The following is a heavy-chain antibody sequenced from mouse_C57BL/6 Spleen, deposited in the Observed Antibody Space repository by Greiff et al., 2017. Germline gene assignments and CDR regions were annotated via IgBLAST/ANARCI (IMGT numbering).Heavy chain of an antibody. D-gene: IGHD2-4*01. CDR1: GFTFSNYW. V-gene: IGHV6-3*01. J-gene: IGHJ4*01. Sequence: EVKLMESGGGLVQPGGSMKLSCVASGFTFSNYWMNWVRQSPEKGLEWVAQIRLKSDNYATHYAESVKGRFTISRDDSKSSVYLQMNNLRAEDTGIYYCTARYDFFYAMDYWGQGTSVTVSS. CDR3: TARYDFFYAMDY. CDR2: IRLKSDNYAT.